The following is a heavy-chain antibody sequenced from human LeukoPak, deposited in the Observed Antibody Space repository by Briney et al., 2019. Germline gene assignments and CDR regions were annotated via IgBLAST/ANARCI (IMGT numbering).Heavy chain of an antibody. CDR3: ARWGRKLELHGGY. Sequence: PGGSLRLSCAASGFTFSSYSMNWVRQAPGKGLEWVSSISSSSSYIYYADSVKGRFTISRDNAKNSLYPQMNSLRAEDTAVYYCARWGRKLELHGGYWGQGTLVTVSS. J-gene: IGHJ4*02. D-gene: IGHD1-7*01. CDR1: GFTFSSYS. CDR2: ISSSSSYI. V-gene: IGHV3-21*01.